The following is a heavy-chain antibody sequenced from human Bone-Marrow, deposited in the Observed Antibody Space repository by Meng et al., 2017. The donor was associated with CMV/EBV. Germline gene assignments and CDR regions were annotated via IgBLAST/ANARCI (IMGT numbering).Heavy chain of an antibody. J-gene: IGHJ4*02. CDR2: ISSGGTLT. CDR1: GFTFTDYY. D-gene: IGHD3-22*01. V-gene: IGHV3-11*01. Sequence: GESLKISCAASGFTFTDYYMSWIRQAPGKGLEWISYISSGGTLTYYADSVKGRFTISRDNAKNSLYLQMNSLRAEDTAVYYCARDVPAYYYDSNGFYYDSWGQGTLVTVSS. CDR3: ARDVPAYYYDSNGFYYDS.